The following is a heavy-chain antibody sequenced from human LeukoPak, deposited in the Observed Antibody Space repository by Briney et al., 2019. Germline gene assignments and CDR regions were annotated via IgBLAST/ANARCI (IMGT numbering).Heavy chain of an antibody. CDR2: ISSGSTF. V-gene: IGHV3-69-1*01. CDR3: ERQRAGHAFDI. Sequence: GGSLRLSCAASRFTFSDYSMNWVRQAPGKGLDWVSYISSGSTFYYADSVKGRFTISRDNAKNLLFLQMNSLRAEDTAVYYCERQRAGHAFDIWGQGTMVTVSS. J-gene: IGHJ3*02. CDR1: RFTFSDYS.